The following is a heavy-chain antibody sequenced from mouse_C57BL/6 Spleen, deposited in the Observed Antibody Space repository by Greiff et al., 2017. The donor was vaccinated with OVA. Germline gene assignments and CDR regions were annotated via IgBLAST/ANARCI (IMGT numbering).Heavy chain of an antibody. J-gene: IGHJ4*01. CDR2: ISSGSSTI. CDR3: ARRPITTMAMDY. Sequence: EVHLVESGGGLVKPGGSLKLSCAASGFTFSDYGMHWVRQAPEKGLEWVAYISSGSSTIYYADTVKGRFTISRDNAKNTLFLQMTSLRSEDTAMYYCARRPITTMAMDYWGQGTSVTVSS. V-gene: IGHV5-17*01. CDR1: GFTFSDYG. D-gene: IGHD1-2*01.